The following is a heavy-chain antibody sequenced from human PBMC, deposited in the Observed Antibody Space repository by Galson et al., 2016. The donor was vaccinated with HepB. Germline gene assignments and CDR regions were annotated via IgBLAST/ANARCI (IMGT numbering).Heavy chain of an antibody. CDR1: GFTFSSYA. D-gene: IGHD4-11*01. CDR3: ARDRAYSQFDF. Sequence: SLRLSCAASGFTFSSYAMSWIRQAPGKGLEWVASMNPDGSANYYVGSVRGRYTISRDNAKNSLYLQMDSLRADDTAVYYCARDRAYSQFDFWGQGTPVTVSS. J-gene: IGHJ4*02. V-gene: IGHV3-7*03. CDR2: MNPDGSAN.